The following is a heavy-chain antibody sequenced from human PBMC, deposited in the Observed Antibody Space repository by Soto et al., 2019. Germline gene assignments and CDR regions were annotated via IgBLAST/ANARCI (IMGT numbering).Heavy chain of an antibody. D-gene: IGHD3-3*01. CDR3: ASRAYYDFWSNKNRGLSNMDV. J-gene: IGHJ6*03. Sequence: SETLSLTCAVYGGSFSGYYWSWIRQPPGKGLEWIGEINHSGSTNYNPSLKSRVTISVDTSKNQFSLKLSSVTAADTAVYYCASRAYYDFWSNKNRGLSNMDVWGKGTTVTVSS. CDR1: GGSFSGYY. CDR2: INHSGST. V-gene: IGHV4-34*01.